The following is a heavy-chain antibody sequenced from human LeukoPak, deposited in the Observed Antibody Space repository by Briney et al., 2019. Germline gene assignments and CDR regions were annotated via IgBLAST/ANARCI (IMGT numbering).Heavy chain of an antibody. D-gene: IGHD2-2*01. CDR2: FDPEDGET. J-gene: IGHJ4*02. Sequence: ASVKVSCKVSGYTLTELSMHWVRQAPGKGLEWMGGFDPEDGETIYAQKFQGRVTMTEDTSTDTAYMELSSLRSEDTAVYYCATAETPVGYCSSTSCNYFDYWGQGTLVTVSS. CDR3: ATAETPVGYCSSTSCNYFDY. V-gene: IGHV1-24*01. CDR1: GYTLTELS.